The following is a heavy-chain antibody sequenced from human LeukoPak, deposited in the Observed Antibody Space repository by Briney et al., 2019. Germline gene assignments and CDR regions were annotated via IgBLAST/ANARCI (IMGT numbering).Heavy chain of an antibody. CDR2: IYYSGTT. Sequence: PSETLSLTCPVSGGSISSGSYYWGWIRQPPGKGLEWIGSIYYSGTTYYNPSLKSRVTISVDTSKNQFSLKLSSVTVADTAVYYCARGGGGVDTAMVLGPAHPFHWGQGTLVTVSS. V-gene: IGHV4-39*07. CDR1: GGSISSGSYY. CDR3: ARGGGGVDTAMVLGPAHPFH. D-gene: IGHD5-18*01. J-gene: IGHJ4*02.